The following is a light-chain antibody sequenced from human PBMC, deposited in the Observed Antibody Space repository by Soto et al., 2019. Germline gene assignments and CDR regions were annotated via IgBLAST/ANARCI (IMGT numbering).Light chain of an antibody. V-gene: IGKV1-27*01. CDR2: AAS. J-gene: IGKJ4*01. CDR3: QKFTSAPFT. CDR1: QGISNH. Sequence: DLQMTQSPSSLSASVGDRVTITCRASQGISNHLAWYQQQPGKLPKLLIYAASILQSGVPSRFSGSGSGTDFTLTISSLQPEDVGIYYCQKFTSAPFTFGGGTKVEI.